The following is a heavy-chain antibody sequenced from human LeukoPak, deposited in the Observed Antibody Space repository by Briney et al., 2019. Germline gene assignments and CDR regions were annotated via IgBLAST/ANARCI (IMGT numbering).Heavy chain of an antibody. V-gene: IGHV3-7*03. D-gene: IGHD1-26*01. CDR1: GFTFSSYW. CDR2: IKQDGSEK. CDR3: AKSRMGAKEKSEGRFGMDV. J-gene: IGHJ6*02. Sequence: GGSLRLSCAASGFTFSSYWMSWVRQAPGKGLEWVANIKQDGSEKYYVDSVKGRFTISRDNAKNSLYLQMNSLRAEDTAVYYCAKSRMGAKEKSEGRFGMDVWGQGTTVTVSS.